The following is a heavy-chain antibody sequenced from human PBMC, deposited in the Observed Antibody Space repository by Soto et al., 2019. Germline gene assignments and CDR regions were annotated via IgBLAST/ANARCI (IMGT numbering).Heavy chain of an antibody. CDR3: ARYSSGWNDDY. D-gene: IGHD6-19*01. CDR1: GYTFTSYY. J-gene: IGHJ4*02. V-gene: IGHV1-46*01. Sequence: ASVKVSCKASGYTFTSYYLHWVRQAPGQGLEWMGIINPDGGSANYAQKYQGRVTMTRDTSTSTVYKEQSSLRNEDTAVYYCARYSSGWNDDYWGQGTLVTVSS. CDR2: INPDGGSA.